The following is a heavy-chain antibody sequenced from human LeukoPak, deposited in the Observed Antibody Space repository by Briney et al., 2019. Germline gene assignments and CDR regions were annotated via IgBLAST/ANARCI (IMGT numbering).Heavy chain of an antibody. CDR3: ARGVAVASPWFDP. CDR2: IIPIFGTA. V-gene: IGHV1-69*06. J-gene: IGHJ5*02. D-gene: IGHD6-19*01. CDR1: GGTFSSYA. Sequence: SVTVPSQASGGTFSSYAISWVRQAPGQGLEWMGRIIPIFGTANYAQKFQGRVTITADKSTSTAYMELSSLRSEDTAVYYCARGVAVASPWFDPWGQGTLVTVSS.